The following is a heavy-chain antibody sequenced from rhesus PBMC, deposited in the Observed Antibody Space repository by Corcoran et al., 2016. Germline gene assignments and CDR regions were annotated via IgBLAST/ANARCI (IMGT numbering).Heavy chain of an antibody. V-gene: IGHV4-73*01. D-gene: IGHD1-26*01. CDR2: IYGNSAST. CDR1: GGSISGYYY. J-gene: IGHJ4*01. Sequence: QVQLQQWGEGLVKPSETLSLTCAVYGGSISGYYYWSWIRQPPGKGLEWIGYIYGNSASTNYNPSLKNRVSISEATSKNQFSLKLSSVTAADTAVYYCARDGRITGTTTFDYWGQGVLVTVSS. CDR3: ARDGRITGTTTFDY.